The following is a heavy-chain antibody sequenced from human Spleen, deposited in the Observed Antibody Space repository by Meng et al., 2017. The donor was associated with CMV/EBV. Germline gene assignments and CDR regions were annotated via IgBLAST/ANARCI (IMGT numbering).Heavy chain of an antibody. CDR2: IIPIFGTA. V-gene: IGHV1-69*05. CDR1: GGTFSSYA. CDR3: ARFITIFGVAQDAFDI. Sequence: SSVKVSCKASGGTFSSYAISWVRQAPGQGLEWMGGIIPIFGTANYAQKFQGRVTITTDESTSTAYMELSSLRSEDTAVYYCARFITIFGVAQDAFDIWGQGTMVTVSS. D-gene: IGHD3-3*01. J-gene: IGHJ3*02.